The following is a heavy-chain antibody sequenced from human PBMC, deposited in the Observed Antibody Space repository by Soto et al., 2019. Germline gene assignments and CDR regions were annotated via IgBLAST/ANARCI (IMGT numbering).Heavy chain of an antibody. CDR1: GFTFSGYA. CDR3: ARKVSGSTGRPDLWYFDL. Sequence: EVQLLDSGGGLVQPGGSLRLSCAASGFTFSGYALTWVRQAAGKGLEWVSAISGGGDATFYADSVKGRVTISRDNSKNPLYLQMNPLRAEYTAVYYCARKVSGSTGRPDLWYFDLWGRGTLVTVSS. D-gene: IGHD3-10*01. J-gene: IGHJ2*01. V-gene: IGHV3-23*01. CDR2: ISGGGDAT.